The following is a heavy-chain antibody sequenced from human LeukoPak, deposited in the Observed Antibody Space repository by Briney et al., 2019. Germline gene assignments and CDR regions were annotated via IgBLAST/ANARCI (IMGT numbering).Heavy chain of an antibody. CDR3: ARLVELERRLGYYYYMDV. CDR2: ISSSGSTI. D-gene: IGHD1-1*01. J-gene: IGHJ6*03. Sequence: GGSLRLSCAASGFTFSSYEMNWVRQAPGKGLEWVSYISSSGSTIYYADSVKGRFTISRDNAKNSLYLQMNSLRAEDTAVYYCARLVELERRLGYYYYMDVWGKGTTVTVSS. CDR1: GFTFSSYE. V-gene: IGHV3-48*03.